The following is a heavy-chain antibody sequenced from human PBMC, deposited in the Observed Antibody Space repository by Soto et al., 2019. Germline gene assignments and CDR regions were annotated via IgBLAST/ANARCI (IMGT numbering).Heavy chain of an antibody. CDR1: GGTFSSYT. Sequence: SVKVSCKASGGTFSSYTISWVRQAPGQGLEWMGRIIPILGIANYAQKFQGRVTITADKSTSTAYMELSSLRSEDTAVFYCARVLAVVPAAIHYMDVWGKGTTVTVFS. V-gene: IGHV1-69*02. CDR2: IIPILGIA. CDR3: ARVLAVVPAAIHYMDV. D-gene: IGHD2-2*01. J-gene: IGHJ6*03.